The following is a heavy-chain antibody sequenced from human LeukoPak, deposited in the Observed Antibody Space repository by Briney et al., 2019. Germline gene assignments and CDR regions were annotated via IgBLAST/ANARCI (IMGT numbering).Heavy chain of an antibody. Sequence: SETLSLTCTVSGGSISSSSYYWGWIRQPPGKGLEWIGSIYYSGSTYYNPSLKSRVTISVDTSRNQFSLKLCSVTAADTAVYYCVRQTRDGYNYHYWGQGTLVTVSS. V-gene: IGHV4-39*01. CDR2: IYYSGST. CDR3: VRQTRDGYNYHY. D-gene: IGHD5-24*01. J-gene: IGHJ4*02. CDR1: GGSISSSSYY.